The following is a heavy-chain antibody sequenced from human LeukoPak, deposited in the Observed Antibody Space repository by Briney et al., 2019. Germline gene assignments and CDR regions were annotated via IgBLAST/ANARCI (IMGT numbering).Heavy chain of an antibody. Sequence: GGSLRLSCAASGFIFSNYAMHWVRQAPGKGLEWVAVISYDGRNQYYADSVRGRFTVSRDNSKSTLYLQMNSLRGEDTAVYNCARYGGFLDYWGQGTLVTVSS. CDR3: ARYGGFLDY. D-gene: IGHD3-16*01. V-gene: IGHV3-30*04. CDR1: GFIFSNYA. J-gene: IGHJ4*02. CDR2: ISYDGRNQ.